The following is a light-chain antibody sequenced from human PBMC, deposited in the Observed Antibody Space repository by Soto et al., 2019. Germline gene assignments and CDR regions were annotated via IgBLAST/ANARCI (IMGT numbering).Light chain of an antibody. J-gene: IGKJ3*01. CDR2: GTS. V-gene: IGKV3-20*01. CDR3: QHYAGSPLFT. Sequence: EIVLTQSPGTLSLSPGERATLSCRASQSVSSNYLAWYQQKPGQAPRLLIYGTSNSATDIPDRFSGSGSGTDFTLTISRLEPEDFAVYYCQHYAGSPLFTFGPGTKVDL. CDR1: QSVSSNY.